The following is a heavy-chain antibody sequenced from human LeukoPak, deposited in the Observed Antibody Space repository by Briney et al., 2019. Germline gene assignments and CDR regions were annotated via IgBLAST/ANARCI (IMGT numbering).Heavy chain of an antibody. CDR2: IYPVDSDT. CDR3: ARHGSTASPYYYYMDV. V-gene: IGHV5-51*01. J-gene: IGHJ6*03. CDR1: GYTFANYW. Sequence: GESLKISCKGSGYTFANYWIGWVRQMPGKGLEWMGIIYPVDSDTRYSPSFQGQVTISADRSISTAYLQWSSLKALDTAMYYCARHGSTASPYYYYMDVWGKGTTVTVSS. D-gene: IGHD6-6*01.